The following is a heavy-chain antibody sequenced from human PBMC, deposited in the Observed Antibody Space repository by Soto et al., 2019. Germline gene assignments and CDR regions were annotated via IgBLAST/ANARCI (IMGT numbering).Heavy chain of an antibody. J-gene: IGHJ4*02. CDR3: ARDFAYFDS. Sequence: PSATLSVTCTVSGGSFKSGSYSWSWIRQPPGKGLEWIGYVYHTRRTSYNPSLKSRVSISMDTSKNQFSLNLDSVTAADTAVYFCARDFAYFDSWGQGTLVTVSS. CDR2: VYHTRRT. D-gene: IGHD3-3*01. V-gene: IGHV4-61*01. CDR1: GGSFKSGSYS.